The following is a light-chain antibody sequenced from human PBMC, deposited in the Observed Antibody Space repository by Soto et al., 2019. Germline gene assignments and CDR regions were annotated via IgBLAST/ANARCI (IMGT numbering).Light chain of an antibody. CDR1: QRIPGSY. Sequence: ESVLTQSPATLSVSPGERAALSCRASQRIPGSYLAWFQHKPGQAPRLLIYGASNRPTGIPARFSGSGSGTDFTLTISRLEPEDFAVYYCQQCGYARGTFGQGTKVDIK. CDR3: QQCGYARGT. CDR2: GAS. J-gene: IGKJ1*01. V-gene: IGKV3-20*01.